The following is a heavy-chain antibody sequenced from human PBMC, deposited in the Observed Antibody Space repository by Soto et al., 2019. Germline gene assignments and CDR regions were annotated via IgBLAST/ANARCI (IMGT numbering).Heavy chain of an antibody. Sequence: PSQTLSLTCAISGDSVSSNTAAWNWIRSSPSRGLEWLGRTYYRSNWRHDYAVSVKSRITVNPDTSKNHFSLQLNSVTPDDTAVYYCARGVAGSGFDLWGQGTLVPACS. J-gene: IGHJ4*02. CDR1: GDSVSSNTAA. CDR2: TYYRSNWRH. CDR3: ARGVAGSGFDL. D-gene: IGHD6-19*01. V-gene: IGHV6-1*01.